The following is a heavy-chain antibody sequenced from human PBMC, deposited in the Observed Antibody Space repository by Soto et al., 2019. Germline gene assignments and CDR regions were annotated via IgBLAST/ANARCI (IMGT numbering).Heavy chain of an antibody. V-gene: IGHV3-33*08. CDR3: ARGDEYGDYRGFDY. J-gene: IGHJ4*02. Sequence: PGGSLRPSCAASGFTFSSYAMSWVRQAPGKGLEWVAVIWYEGSNKYYADSVKGRFTISRDNSKNTLYLQMNSLRAEDTAVYYCARGDEYGDYRGFDYWGQGTLVTVSS. CDR2: IWYEGSNK. CDR1: GFTFSSYA. D-gene: IGHD4-17*01.